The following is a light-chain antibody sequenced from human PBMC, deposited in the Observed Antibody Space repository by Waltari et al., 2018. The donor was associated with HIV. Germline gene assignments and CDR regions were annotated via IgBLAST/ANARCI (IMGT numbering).Light chain of an antibody. J-gene: IGKJ2*02. CDR3: QQSYSTPRT. V-gene: IGKV1-39*01. CDR1: QDISSD. Sequence: IQLTQSPSFVSASVGDRVNISCRASQDISSDLAWYQQKPGKAPKLLIYAASSLQSGVPSRFSGSGSGTDFTLTISSLQPEDFATYYCQQSYSTPRTFGQGTKLEIK. CDR2: AAS.